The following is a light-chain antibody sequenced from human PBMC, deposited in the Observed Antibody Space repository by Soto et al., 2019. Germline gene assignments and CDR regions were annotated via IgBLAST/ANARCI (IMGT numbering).Light chain of an antibody. CDR3: QVWDMNSDVV. CDR2: DVS. J-gene: IGLJ2*01. V-gene: IGLV3-21*02. Sequence: SYVLTQPPSVSVSPGQTATITCVGDKIGGKSVHWYQQKPGQAPVMVVYDVSGRPSGIPERLSGSNSENTATLTISRVDVGDEADYYCQVWDMNSDVVFGGGTKVTVL. CDR1: KIGGKS.